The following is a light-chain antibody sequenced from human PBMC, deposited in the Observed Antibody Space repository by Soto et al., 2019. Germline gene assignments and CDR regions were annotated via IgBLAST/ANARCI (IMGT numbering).Light chain of an antibody. V-gene: IGLV4-69*01. Sequence: QSVLTQSPSASASLGASVKLTCTLSSGHSSYAIAWHQQQPEKGPRYLMKLNSDGSHSKGDGIPDRFSGSSSGAERYLTISSLRSEAEADYSCRTWGTGIHVFGGGTKLTVL. J-gene: IGLJ2*01. CDR2: LNSDGSH. CDR3: RTWGTGIHV. CDR1: SGHSSYA.